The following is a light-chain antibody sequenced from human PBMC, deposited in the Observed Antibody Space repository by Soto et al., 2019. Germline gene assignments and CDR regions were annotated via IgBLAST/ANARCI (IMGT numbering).Light chain of an antibody. CDR2: DVS. J-gene: IGLJ3*02. Sequence: QSVLTQPRSVSGSPGQSVTISCTGTSSDVGGYNYVSWYQQHPGKAPKLMIYDVSKRPSGVPDRFSGSKSGNTASLTISGLQAEDEDDYYCCSYAGSYTPWVFGGGTKLTVL. V-gene: IGLV2-11*01. CDR1: SSDVGGYNY. CDR3: CSYAGSYTPWV.